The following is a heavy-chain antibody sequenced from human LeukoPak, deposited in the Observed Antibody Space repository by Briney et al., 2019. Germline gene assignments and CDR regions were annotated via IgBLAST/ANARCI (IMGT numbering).Heavy chain of an antibody. CDR3: ARSDFWSGYFLDY. V-gene: IGHV4-59*01. CDR1: GGSISSYY. CDR2: IYYSGST. Sequence: SETLSLTCTVSGGSISSYYWSWIRQPPGKGLEWIGYIYYSGSTNYNPPLKSRVTISVDTSKNQFSLKLSSVTAADTAVYYCARSDFWSGYFLDYWGQGTLVTVSS. J-gene: IGHJ4*02. D-gene: IGHD3-3*01.